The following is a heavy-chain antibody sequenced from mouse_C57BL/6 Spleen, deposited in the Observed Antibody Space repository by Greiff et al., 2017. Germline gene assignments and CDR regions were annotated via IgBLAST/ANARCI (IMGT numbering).Heavy chain of an antibody. CDR3: TRWDHGGTGY. CDR1: GYTFTDYE. V-gene: IGHV1-15*01. CDR2: IDPETGGT. Sequence: QVQLQQSGAELVRPGASVTLSCKASGYTFTDYEMHWVKQTPVHGLEWIGAIDPETGGTAYNQKFKGKAILTADKSSSTAYMGLRSLTSEDSAVYYCTRWDHGGTGYWGQGTTLTVSS. D-gene: IGHD4-1*01. J-gene: IGHJ2*01.